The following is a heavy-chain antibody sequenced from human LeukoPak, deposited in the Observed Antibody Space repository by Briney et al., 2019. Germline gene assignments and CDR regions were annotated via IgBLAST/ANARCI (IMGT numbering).Heavy chain of an antibody. Sequence: GGSLRLSCAASGFTFSSYSMNWVRQAPGKGLEWVSSISSSSSYIYYADSVKGRFTISRDNAKNSLYLQMNSLRAKDTAVYYCARDGDSSGYYSHFDYWGQGTLVTVSS. CDR3: ARDGDSSGYYSHFDY. J-gene: IGHJ4*02. CDR1: GFTFSSYS. CDR2: ISSSSSYI. D-gene: IGHD3-22*01. V-gene: IGHV3-21*01.